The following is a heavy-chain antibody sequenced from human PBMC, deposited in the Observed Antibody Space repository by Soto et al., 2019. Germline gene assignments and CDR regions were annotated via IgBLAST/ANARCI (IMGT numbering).Heavy chain of an antibody. V-gene: IGHV2-5*02. CDR3: AHRPNCWSTSCFYFDY. D-gene: IGHD2-2*01. CDR2: VYWEDEK. J-gene: IGHJ4*02. Sequence: QITLKESGPTLVKPTQTLTLTCTFSGFSLSTSGVGVGWIRQPPGKALEWLALVYWEDEKRYSPSLKSRLTITKDASKNQVVLTMTNIDPVDTATYYCAHRPNCWSTSCFYFDYWGQGILVTVSS. CDR1: GFSLSTSGVG.